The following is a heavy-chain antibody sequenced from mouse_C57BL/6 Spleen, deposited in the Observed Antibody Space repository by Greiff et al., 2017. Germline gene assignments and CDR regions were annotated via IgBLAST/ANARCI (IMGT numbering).Heavy chain of an antibody. V-gene: IGHV1-82*01. D-gene: IGHD1-1*01. J-gene: IGHJ2*01. Sequence: QVQLQQSGPELVKPGASVKISCKASGYAFSSSWMNWVKQRPGKGLEWIGRIYPGDGDTNYNGKFKGKATLTADKSSSTAYMQLSSLTSEDSAVYFCARSGVYGSSYNFDSWGQGTTLTVSS. CDR1: GYAFSSSW. CDR2: IYPGDGDT. CDR3: ARSGVYGSSYNFDS.